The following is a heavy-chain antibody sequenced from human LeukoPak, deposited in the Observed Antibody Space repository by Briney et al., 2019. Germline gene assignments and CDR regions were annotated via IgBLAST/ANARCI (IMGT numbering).Heavy chain of an antibody. D-gene: IGHD5-18*01. CDR2: INPNSGGT. CDR3: ARAMVTYYYYYMDV. CDR1: GYTITNNY. Sequence: GASVKVSCKASGYTITNNYMHWVRQAPGQGLEWMGWINPNSGGTNYAQKFQGRVTMTRDTSISTAYMELSRLRSDDTAVYYCARAMVTYYYYYMDVWGKGTTVTVSS. J-gene: IGHJ6*03. V-gene: IGHV1-2*02.